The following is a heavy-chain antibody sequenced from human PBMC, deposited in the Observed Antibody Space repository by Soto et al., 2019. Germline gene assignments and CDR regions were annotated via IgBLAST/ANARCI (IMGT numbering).Heavy chain of an antibody. D-gene: IGHD3-22*01. CDR2: ISAYNGNT. V-gene: IGHV1-18*01. Sequence: ASVKVSCKASGYTFTSYGISWVRQAPGQGLEWMGWISAYNGNTNYAQKLQGRVTMTTDTSTSTAYMELRSLRSDDTAVYYCARDQTYYYDSSGYPNGNWFDPWGQGTLVTVSS. J-gene: IGHJ5*02. CDR3: ARDQTYYYDSSGYPNGNWFDP. CDR1: GYTFTSYG.